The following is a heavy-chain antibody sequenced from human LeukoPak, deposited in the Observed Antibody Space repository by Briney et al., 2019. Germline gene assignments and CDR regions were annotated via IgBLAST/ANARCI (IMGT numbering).Heavy chain of an antibody. CDR3: ARVYSSSSIGYYYYYMDV. CDR1: GGSISSGDYY. V-gene: IGHV4-30-4*02. Sequence: PSETLSLTCTVSGGSISSGDYYWSWIRQPPGKGLEWIGYIYYSGSTYYNPSLKSRVTISVDTSKNQFSLKLSSVTAADTAVYYCARVYSSSSIGYYYYYMDVWGKGTTVTVSS. CDR2: IYYSGST. D-gene: IGHD6-6*01. J-gene: IGHJ6*03.